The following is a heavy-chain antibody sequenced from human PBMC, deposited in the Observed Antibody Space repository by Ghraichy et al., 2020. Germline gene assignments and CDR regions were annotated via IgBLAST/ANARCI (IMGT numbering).Heavy chain of an antibody. CDR3: ARAGYFDSSGYYHSYLFFAY. CDR1: GFTFSKFW. V-gene: IGHV3-7*01. D-gene: IGHD3-22*01. J-gene: IGHJ4*02. CDR2: VKQDESEK. Sequence: GGSLRLSCAASGFTFSKFWMNWVRQAPGKGLEWVASVKQDESEKQYVDSVRGRFTISRDNAKNSLFLQMNSLRAEDTAVYYCARAGYFDSSGYYHSYLFFAYWGQGSLVTVSS.